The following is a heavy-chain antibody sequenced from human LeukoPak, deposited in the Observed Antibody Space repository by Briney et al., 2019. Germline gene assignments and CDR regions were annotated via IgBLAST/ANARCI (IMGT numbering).Heavy chain of an antibody. J-gene: IGHJ4*02. D-gene: IGHD6-6*01. CDR1: GFTFSSYA. CDR3: ARSSSSSLNY. V-gene: IGHV3-23*01. Sequence: PGGSLRLSCAASGFTFSSYAMSWVRQAPGKGLEWVSAISGSGGSTYYADSVKGRFTISRDNSKNTLYLQMNSLRAEDTALYHCARSSSSSLNYWGQGTLVTVSS. CDR2: ISGSGGST.